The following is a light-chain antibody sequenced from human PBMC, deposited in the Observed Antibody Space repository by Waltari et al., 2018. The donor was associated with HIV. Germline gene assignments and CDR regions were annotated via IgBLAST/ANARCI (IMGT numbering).Light chain of an antibody. Sequence: SVLTHPPSASGTTGQRVPMSCYVRCSILGSNYVYLYQKVPGTAPKILIYRNNQRPSGVPDRFSGSKSDTSASLAISGLRSEDEADYYCATWDDSLSGWVFGGGTKLTGL. CDR1: CSILGSNY. V-gene: IGLV1-47*01. J-gene: IGLJ3*02. CDR2: RNN. CDR3: ATWDDSLSGWV.